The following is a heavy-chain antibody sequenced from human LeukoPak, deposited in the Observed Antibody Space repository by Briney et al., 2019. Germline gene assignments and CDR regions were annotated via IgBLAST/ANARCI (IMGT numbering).Heavy chain of an antibody. J-gene: IGHJ4*02. CDR1: GYTFTIYY. CDR2: INPSGGST. D-gene: IGHD3-22*01. V-gene: IGHV1-46*01. Sequence: ASVKVSCTASGYTFTIYYMHWVRQAPGQGLEWMGIINPSGGSTSYSQKFQGRVTMTRDTSTSTVYMELSSLRSEDTAVYYCARGYSSGYSAFDYWGQGTLVTVSS. CDR3: ARGYSSGYSAFDY.